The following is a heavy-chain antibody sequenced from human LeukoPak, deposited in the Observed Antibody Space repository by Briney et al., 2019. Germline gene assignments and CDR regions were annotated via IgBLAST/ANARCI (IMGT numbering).Heavy chain of an antibody. CDR3: ARVGGYYPSHWYFDL. V-gene: IGHV1-18*01. D-gene: IGHD3-22*01. CDR1: GYTFTSYG. CDR2: ISAYNGNT. Sequence: GASVKVSCKASGYTFTSYGISWVRQAPGQGLEWMGWISAYNGNTNYAQKLQGRVTMTTDTSTSTAYMELRSLRSDDTAVYYRARVGGYYPSHWYFDLWGRGTLVTVSS. J-gene: IGHJ2*01.